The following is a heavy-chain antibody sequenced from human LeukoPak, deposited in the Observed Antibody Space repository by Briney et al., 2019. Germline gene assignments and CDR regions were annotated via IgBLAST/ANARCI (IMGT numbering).Heavy chain of an antibody. D-gene: IGHD6-19*01. V-gene: IGHV3-48*03. CDR1: GFTFRSYA. CDR2: ISGIGTTM. J-gene: IGHJ4*02. Sequence: GGSLRLSREASGFTFRSYAMVWVRQAPGKGLEYISYISGIGTTMYHADSLKGRFTISRDNAKNSVFLQMNSLRIEDTAVYYCARDVSYTSGNFDYWGQGTLVTVSS. CDR3: ARDVSYTSGNFDY.